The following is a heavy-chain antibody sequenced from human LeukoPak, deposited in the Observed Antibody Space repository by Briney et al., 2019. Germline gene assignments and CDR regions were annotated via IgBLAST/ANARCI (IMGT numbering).Heavy chain of an antibody. CDR3: ARDLLLWFGELYDAFDI. CDR2: ISAYNGNT. J-gene: IGHJ3*02. D-gene: IGHD3-10*01. Sequence: GASVKVSCKASGYTFTSYGISWVRQAPGQGLEWMGWISAYNGNTNYAQKLQGRVTMTTDTSTSTAYMELRSLRSDDTAVYYCARDLLLWFGELYDAFDIWGQGTMVTVSS. V-gene: IGHV1-18*01. CDR1: GYTFTSYG.